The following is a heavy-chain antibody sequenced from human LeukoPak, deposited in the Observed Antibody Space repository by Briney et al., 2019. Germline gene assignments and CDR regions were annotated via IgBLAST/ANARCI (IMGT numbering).Heavy chain of an antibody. CDR3: ARGRSDAAAGRTPRRPLSEGWFDP. CDR2: INHSGST. V-gene: IGHV4-34*01. CDR1: GGSFSGYY. J-gene: IGHJ5*02. Sequence: PSETLSLTCAVYGGSFSGYYWSWIRQPPGKGLEWIGEINHSGSTNYNPSLKSRVTISVDTSKNQFSLKLSSVTAADTAVYYCARGRSDAAAGRTPRRPLSEGWFDPWGQGTLVTVSS. D-gene: IGHD6-13*01.